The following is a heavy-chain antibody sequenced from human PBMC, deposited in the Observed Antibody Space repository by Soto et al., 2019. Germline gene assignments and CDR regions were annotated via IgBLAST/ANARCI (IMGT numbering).Heavy chain of an antibody. Sequence: EVQLVESGGGLVMPEASLSLSCAASGFTFIGYNMKWVRQAPGKGLEWVASISTSSIEIFYSDLVRGRFTIFRDNARNSLYLQMNSLRAEDTAVYYCATIGDHDGFDVWGQGTTVTVSS. CDR3: ATIGDHDGFDV. CDR2: ISTSSIEI. CDR1: GFTFIGYN. D-gene: IGHD4-17*01. V-gene: IGHV3-21*06. J-gene: IGHJ3*01.